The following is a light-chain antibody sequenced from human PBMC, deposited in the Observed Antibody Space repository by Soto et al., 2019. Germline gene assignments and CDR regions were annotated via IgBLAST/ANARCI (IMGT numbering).Light chain of an antibody. J-gene: IGLJ3*02. Sequence: QSVLTQPPSASGSPGQSVTISCTGTSSDVGAYKYVSWYQQYPGKAPKLRIYEVSKRPSGVPARFSGSKSGNTASLTVSGLQSEDEADYYCTSYVGSDIWVFGGGTKLTVL. CDR1: SSDVGAYKY. CDR2: EVS. V-gene: IGLV2-8*01. CDR3: TSYVGSDIWV.